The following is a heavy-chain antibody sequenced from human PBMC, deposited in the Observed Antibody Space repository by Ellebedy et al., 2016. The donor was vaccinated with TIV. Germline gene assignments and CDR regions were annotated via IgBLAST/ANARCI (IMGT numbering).Heavy chain of an antibody. D-gene: IGHD3-10*01. CDR2: ISPSSGIT. V-gene: IGHV1-18*04. CDR1: GYTFTSYG. Sequence: AASVKVSCKASGYTFTSYGISWVRQSPGQGPEWMGWISPSSGITNYARKLQGRVTVTTETSTSTVYLELRSLRADDTAVYYCARGGKFGEPRGYWGQGTLVTVSS. J-gene: IGHJ4*02. CDR3: ARGGKFGEPRGY.